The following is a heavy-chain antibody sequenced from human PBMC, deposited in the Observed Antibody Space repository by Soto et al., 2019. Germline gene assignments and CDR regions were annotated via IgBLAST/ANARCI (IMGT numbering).Heavy chain of an antibody. CDR3: AKDEVTSLVYHYYGMDV. CDR1: GFSFSSYG. Sequence: QVQLVESGGGVVQPGRSLRLSCAASGFSFSSYGMHWVRQAPGKGLEGVAIISYDGNNKYYADAVKGRFTVSRDNVKNTLYLQMNSLRGDHTAVYYCAKDEVTSLVYHYYGMDVWGQGTTVTVSS. D-gene: IGHD2-21*02. V-gene: IGHV3-30*18. J-gene: IGHJ6*02. CDR2: ISYDGNNK.